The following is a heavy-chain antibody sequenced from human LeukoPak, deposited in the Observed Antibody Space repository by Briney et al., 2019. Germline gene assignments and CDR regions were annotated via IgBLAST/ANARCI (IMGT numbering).Heavy chain of an antibody. CDR1: GDSVSSNSAA. J-gene: IGHJ6*03. V-gene: IGHV6-1*01. Sequence: SQTLSLTCAISGDSVSSNSAAWNWIRQSPSRGLEWLGRTYYRSKWYNDYAVSVKSRITINPDTSKNQFSLQLNSLTPEDTAVYYCARGSGDSSGYYRGYYYYYYMDVWGKGTTVTVSS. D-gene: IGHD3-22*01. CDR2: TYYRSKWYN. CDR3: ARGSGDSSGYYRGYYYYYYMDV.